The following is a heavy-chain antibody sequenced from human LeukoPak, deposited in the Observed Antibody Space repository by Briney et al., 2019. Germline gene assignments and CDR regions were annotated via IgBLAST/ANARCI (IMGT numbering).Heavy chain of an antibody. CDR2: MDPSDSYT. V-gene: IGHV5-10-1*01. D-gene: IGHD3-10*01. CDR3: ARLQMLRGIIDTFDI. CDR1: GYSFSSNW. Sequence: GESLKISCKGSGYSFSSNWISWVRQMPGKGLEWMGRMDPSDSYTNYSPSFQGHVNISADKSISTAYLQWNSLKASDTAMYYCARLQMLRGIIDTFDIWGQGTMVTVSS. J-gene: IGHJ3*02.